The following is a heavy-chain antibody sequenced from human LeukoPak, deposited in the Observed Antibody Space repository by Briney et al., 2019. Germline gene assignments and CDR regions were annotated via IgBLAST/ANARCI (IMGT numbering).Heavy chain of an antibody. CDR1: GFTFSSYW. CDR2: ISSSSSYI. CDR3: TKVNEGWARRPYYMDV. Sequence: PGGSLRLSCAASGFTFSSYWMNWVRQAPGKGLEWVSSISSSSSYIYYADSVKGRFTISRDNAKNSLYLQMNSLRAEDTAVYYCTKVNEGWARRPYYMDVWGKGTTVTISS. J-gene: IGHJ6*03. D-gene: IGHD6-19*01. V-gene: IGHV3-21*01.